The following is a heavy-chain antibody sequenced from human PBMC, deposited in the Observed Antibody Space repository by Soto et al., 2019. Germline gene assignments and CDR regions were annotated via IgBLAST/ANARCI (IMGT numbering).Heavy chain of an antibody. J-gene: IGHJ4*02. CDR3: ARDRGCSGGICYRDLGY. V-gene: IGHV3-48*01. D-gene: IGHD2-15*01. Sequence: EVQLVESGGGLVQPGGSLRLSCAASGFTFSTYSMSWVRQAPGKGLEWVSYISSTSNTIYYADSVKGRFTISRDNAKNSLDLHMNSLSAEYTAVYYCARDRGCSGGICYRDLGYWGQGTLVTVSS. CDR2: ISSTSNTI. CDR1: GFTFSTYS.